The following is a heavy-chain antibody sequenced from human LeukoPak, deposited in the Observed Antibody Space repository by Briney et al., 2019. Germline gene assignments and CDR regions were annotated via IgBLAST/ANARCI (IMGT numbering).Heavy chain of an antibody. CDR1: GYTFTGYY. V-gene: IGHV1-2*02. D-gene: IGHD6-19*01. CDR2: INPNSGGT. CDR3: ARDVSSSGWYSRPDEEYYFDY. Sequence: ASVKVSCKASGYTFTGYYMHWVRQAPGQGLEWMGWINPNSGGTNYAQKFQGRVTMTMDTSISTAYMELSRLRSDDTAVYYCARDVSSSGWYSRPDEEYYFDYWGQGTLVTVSS. J-gene: IGHJ4*02.